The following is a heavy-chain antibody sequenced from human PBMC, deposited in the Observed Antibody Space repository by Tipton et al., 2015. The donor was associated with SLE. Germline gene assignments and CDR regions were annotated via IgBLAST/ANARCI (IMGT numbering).Heavy chain of an antibody. V-gene: IGHV4-30-2*01. CDR2: INHSGST. CDR3: ATSHERHSSGCTFDY. CDR1: GGSISSGGYS. D-gene: IGHD6-19*01. Sequence: TLSLTCAVSGGSISSGGYSWSWIRQPPGKGLEWIGEINHSGSTNYNPSLKSRVTISVDTSKNQFSLRLSSVTAADTAVYYCATSHERHSSGCTFDYWGQGTLVTVSS. J-gene: IGHJ4*02.